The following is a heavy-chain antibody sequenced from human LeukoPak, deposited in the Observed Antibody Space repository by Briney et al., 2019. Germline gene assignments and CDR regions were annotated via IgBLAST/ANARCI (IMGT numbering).Heavy chain of an antibody. Sequence: KTSETLSLTCAVYGGSFSGYYWSWIRQPPGKGLEWIGEINHSGSTNYNPSLKSRVTISVDTSKNQFSLKLSSVTAADTAVYYCARGGWPSGGGSYRTFDYWGQGTLVTVSS. V-gene: IGHV4-34*01. CDR3: ARGGWPSGGGSYRTFDY. CDR2: INHSGST. CDR1: GGSFSGYY. J-gene: IGHJ4*02. D-gene: IGHD1-26*01.